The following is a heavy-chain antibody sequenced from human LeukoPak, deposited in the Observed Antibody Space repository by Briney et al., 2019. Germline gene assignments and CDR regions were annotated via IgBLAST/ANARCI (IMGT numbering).Heavy chain of an antibody. D-gene: IGHD1-26*01. V-gene: IGHV3-30-3*01. CDR2: ISFDGGNK. Sequence: PGGSLRLSCAASGFTFNNYAIHWVRQAPGKGLEWVAIISFDGGNKYYADSVKGRFTISRDNSKNTLYLQMNSLRAEDTAVYYCARDGIVGSPLFKFDYWGRGTLVTVSS. CDR3: ARDGIVGSPLFKFDY. J-gene: IGHJ4*02. CDR1: GFTFNNYA.